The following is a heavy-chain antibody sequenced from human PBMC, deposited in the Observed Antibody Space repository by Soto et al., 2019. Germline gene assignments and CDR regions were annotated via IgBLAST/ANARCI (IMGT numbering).Heavy chain of an antibody. D-gene: IGHD6-19*01. CDR2: ISGSGDNT. Sequence: EVQLLESGGGLVQPGGSLRISCAASGFTFSSYAMSWVRQAPGKGLEWVSSISGSGDNTYYADSVKGRFTISRDNSKNTLYLQMNSLRPEDTAVYYCAKGISRSSGWYPDFDYWGQGTLVTVSS. V-gene: IGHV3-23*01. J-gene: IGHJ4*02. CDR1: GFTFSSYA. CDR3: AKGISRSSGWYPDFDY.